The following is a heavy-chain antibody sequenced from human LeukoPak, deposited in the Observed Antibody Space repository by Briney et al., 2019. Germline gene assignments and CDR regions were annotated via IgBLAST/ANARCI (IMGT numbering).Heavy chain of an antibody. J-gene: IGHJ4*02. CDR3: ARKRQEGFDY. CDR2: ISSSGSTI. CDR1: GFTFSSYE. Sequence: GGSLRLSCAASGFTFSSYEMNWVRQAPGKGLEWISYISSSGSTIYYADSVKGRSTISRDNAKNSLYLQMNSLRAEDTAVYYCARKRQEGFDYWGQGTLVTVSS. V-gene: IGHV3-48*03.